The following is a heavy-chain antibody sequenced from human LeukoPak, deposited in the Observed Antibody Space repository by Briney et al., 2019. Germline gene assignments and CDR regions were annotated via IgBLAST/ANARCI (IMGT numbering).Heavy chain of an antibody. CDR1: GFTFSSYW. V-gene: IGHV3-74*01. D-gene: IGHD3-22*01. J-gene: IGHJ1*01. Sequence: PGGSLRLSRAASGFTFSSYWMHWARQAPGKGLVWVSRIKSDGSTRYADSVKGRFTISRDNAKNTVSLQMTSLRAEDTGVYYCARAPSEIGGYYPEYFRHWGQGTLVIVSS. CDR2: IKSDGST. CDR3: ARAPSEIGGYYPEYFRH.